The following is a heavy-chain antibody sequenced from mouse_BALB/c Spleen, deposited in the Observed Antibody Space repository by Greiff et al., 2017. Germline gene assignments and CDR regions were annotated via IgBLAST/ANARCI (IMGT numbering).Heavy chain of an antibody. CDR2: ISYSGST. D-gene: IGHD2-4*01. V-gene: IGHV3-8*02. CDR3: ASFYDYESWFAY. J-gene: IGHJ3*01. CDR1: GDSITSGY. Sequence: EVHLVESGPSLVKPSQTLSLTCSVTGDSITSGYWNWIRKFPGNKLEYMGYISYSGSTYYNPSLKSRISITRDTSKNQYYLQLNSVTTEDTATYYCASFYDYESWFAYWGQGTLVTVSA.